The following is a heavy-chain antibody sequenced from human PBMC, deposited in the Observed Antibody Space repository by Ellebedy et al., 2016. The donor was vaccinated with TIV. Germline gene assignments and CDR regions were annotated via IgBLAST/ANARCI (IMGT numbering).Heavy chain of an antibody. J-gene: IGHJ4*02. CDR1: GYTFSSYW. CDR3: GTYIHGSHHINN. V-gene: IGHV5-51*01. D-gene: IGHD5-18*01. CDR2: IFSGDSTT. Sequence: GESLKISCEHSGYTFSSYWFGWVRQMPGKVVLWVGIIFSGDSTTISSPSFQGNVTISADKSFTTAYLQWSSLEASDTAIYFCGTYIHGSHHINNWGQGTLVTVSS.